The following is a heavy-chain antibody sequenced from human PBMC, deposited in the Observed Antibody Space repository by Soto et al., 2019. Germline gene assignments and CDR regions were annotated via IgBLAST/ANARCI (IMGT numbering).Heavy chain of an antibody. D-gene: IGHD5-12*01. CDR3: ARDPERGYIGVA. CDR2: INAGNGNT. J-gene: IGHJ5*02. V-gene: IGHV1-3*01. Sequence: GASVKVSCKASGYTFTSYAMHWVRQAPGQRLEWMGWINAGNGNTKYSQKFQGRVTITRDTSASTAYMELSSLRAEDTAVYYCARDPERGYIGVAWGLGTLVTVSS. CDR1: GYTFTSYA.